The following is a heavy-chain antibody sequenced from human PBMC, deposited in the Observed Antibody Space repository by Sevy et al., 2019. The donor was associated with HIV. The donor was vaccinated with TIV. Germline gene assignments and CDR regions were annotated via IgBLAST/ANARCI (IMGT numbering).Heavy chain of an antibody. D-gene: IGHD3-9*01. Sequence: GGSLRLSCAVSGFKVNDYYMSWIRQAPGKRLEWVSYISGIGPTKYYADSVRGRFTISRDNAKNFLYLQMSSLSADDTAMYFCARAGNLWFFDYWGQGAQVTVSS. V-gene: IGHV3-11*01. CDR2: ISGIGPTK. CDR1: GFKVNDYY. CDR3: ARAGNLWFFDY. J-gene: IGHJ4*02.